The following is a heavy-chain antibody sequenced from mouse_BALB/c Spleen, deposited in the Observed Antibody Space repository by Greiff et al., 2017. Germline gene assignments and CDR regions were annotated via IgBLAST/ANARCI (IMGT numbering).Heavy chain of an antibody. CDR2: INPSTGYT. J-gene: IGHJ3*01. V-gene: IGHV1-7*01. CDR1: GYTFTSYW. CDR3: ARRWFAY. Sequence: QVQLQQSGAELAKPGASVKMSCKASGYTFTSYWMHWVKQRPGQGLEWIGYINPSTGYTEYNQKFKDKATLTADKSSSTAYMQLSSLTSEDSAVYYCARRWFAYWGQGTLVTVSA.